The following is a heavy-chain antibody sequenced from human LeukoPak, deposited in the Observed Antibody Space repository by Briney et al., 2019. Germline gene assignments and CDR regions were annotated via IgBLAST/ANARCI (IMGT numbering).Heavy chain of an antibody. J-gene: IGHJ5*02. CDR3: ARDMIVFPYNWFDP. Sequence: PSETLSLTCTVSGGSISSYYWSWIRQPAGKGLEWIGRISTSGSTNYNPSLKSRVTMSVDTSKNQFSLKLSSVTAADTAMYYCARDMIVFPYNWFDPWGQGTLVTVSS. CDR2: ISTSGST. D-gene: IGHD3-22*01. CDR1: GGSISSYY. V-gene: IGHV4-4*07.